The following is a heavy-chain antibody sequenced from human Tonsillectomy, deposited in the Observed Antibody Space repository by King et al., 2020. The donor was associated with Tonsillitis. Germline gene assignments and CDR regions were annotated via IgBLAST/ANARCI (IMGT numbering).Heavy chain of an antibody. CDR3: AKDFETTGTTGWFVP. J-gene: IGHJ5*02. V-gene: IGHV3-30*02. CDR1: GFTFSSYG. CDR2: IRYDGSNK. D-gene: IGHD1-1*01. Sequence: VQLVESGGGVVQPGGSLRLSCAASGFTFSSYGMRWVRQAPGKGLEWVAFIRYDGSNKYYADSVKGRFTISRDNSKNTLYLQMNSLRAEDTAVYYCAKDFETTGTTGWFVPWGQGTLVTVSS.